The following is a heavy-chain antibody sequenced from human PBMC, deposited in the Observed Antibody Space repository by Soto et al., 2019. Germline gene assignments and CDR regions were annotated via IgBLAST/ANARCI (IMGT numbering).Heavy chain of an antibody. Sequence: QITLKESGPTLVKPTQTLTLTCTFSGFSLTTSGVGVGWIRQPPGKALEWLALIYWYDDKRYRPSLKSRLTITKDTSKNQVVLTMTNMGPGDTATYYCAQGYISSLYEHNWFDPWGQGILVTVSS. V-gene: IGHV2-5*01. D-gene: IGHD6-13*01. J-gene: IGHJ5*02. CDR3: AQGYISSLYEHNWFDP. CDR1: GFSLTTSGVG. CDR2: IYWYDDK.